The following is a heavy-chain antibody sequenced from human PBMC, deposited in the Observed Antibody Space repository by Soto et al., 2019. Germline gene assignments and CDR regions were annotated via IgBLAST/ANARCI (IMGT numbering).Heavy chain of an antibody. D-gene: IGHD1-26*01. CDR1: GGSISSYY. V-gene: IGHV4-59*01. CDR2: IYYSGST. Sequence: SETLSLTCTVSGGSISSYYWSWIRQPPGKGLEWIGYIYYSGSTNYNPSLKSRVTISVDTSKNQFSLKLSSVTAADTAVYYCARDRLLYGSDYDYWGQGTLVTVSS. CDR3: ARDRLLYGSDYDY. J-gene: IGHJ4*02.